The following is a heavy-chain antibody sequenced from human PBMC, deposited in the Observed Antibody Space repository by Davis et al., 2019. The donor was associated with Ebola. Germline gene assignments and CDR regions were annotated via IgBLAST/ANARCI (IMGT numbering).Heavy chain of an antibody. CDR1: GFTFSSYE. V-gene: IGHV3-48*03. CDR3: ARVAYYDFWSGYYTGWFDP. CDR2: ISSSGSTI. D-gene: IGHD3-3*01. Sequence: PGGSLRLSCAASGFTFSSYEMNWVRQAPGKGLEWVSYISSSGSTIYYADSVKGRFTISRDNAKNSLYLQMNSLRAEDTAVYYCARVAYYDFWSGYYTGWFDPWGQGTLVTVSS. J-gene: IGHJ5*02.